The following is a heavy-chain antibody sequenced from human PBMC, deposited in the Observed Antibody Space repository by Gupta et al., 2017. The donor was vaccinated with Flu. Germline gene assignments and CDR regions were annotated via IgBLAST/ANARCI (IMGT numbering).Heavy chain of an antibody. CDR2: IRSKAHSLAT. CDR1: GFTFRGST. D-gene: IGHD2-2*01. J-gene: IGHJ3*02. Sequence: EVQLVESGGGLVQPGGSLKLSCAASGFTFRGSTMHWVRQASGKGLEWVGRIRSKAHSLATVYFASVKGRFTISRDDSKNTAYLQMNSLKTEDTAVYFCTRSEEYCSSSSCRGGDAFDIWGQGTMLTVSS. V-gene: IGHV3-73*02. CDR3: TRSEEYCSSSSCRGGDAFDI.